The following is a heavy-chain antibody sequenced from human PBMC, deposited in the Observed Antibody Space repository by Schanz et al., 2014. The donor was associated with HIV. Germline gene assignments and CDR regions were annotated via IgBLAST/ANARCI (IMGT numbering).Heavy chain of an antibody. CDR2: INPNSGAT. CDR3: ARRRSEIVPAAIVLHYYYGFDV. V-gene: IGHV1-2*02. D-gene: IGHD2-2*02. CDR1: GHIFTGYL. J-gene: IGHJ6*02. Sequence: QVQLVQSGAEVKEPGASVKVSCKPYGHIFTGYLMHWVRQAPGQGLEWMGWINPNSGATDSAQKFQGRVTMTRDTSKSTAYMDLSSLRSEDTAVYYCARRRSEIVPAAIVLHYYYGFDVWGQGTTVTVS.